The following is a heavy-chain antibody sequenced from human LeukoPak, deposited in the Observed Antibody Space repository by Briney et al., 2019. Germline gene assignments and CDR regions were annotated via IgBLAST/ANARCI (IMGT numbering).Heavy chain of an antibody. D-gene: IGHD3-3*01. V-gene: IGHV3-7*01. J-gene: IGHJ4*02. CDR2: IKQDGIDK. CDR1: GFTFSSYW. CDR3: ARAPRPTYYDFWSGYLYYFDY. Sequence: PGGSLRLSCAASGFTFSSYWMSWVSQAPGKGLEGVANIKQDGIDKYYVDSVKRRFTISRDNAKNSLYLQMNSLRAEDTAVYYCARAPRPTYYDFWSGYLYYFDYWGQGTLVTVSS.